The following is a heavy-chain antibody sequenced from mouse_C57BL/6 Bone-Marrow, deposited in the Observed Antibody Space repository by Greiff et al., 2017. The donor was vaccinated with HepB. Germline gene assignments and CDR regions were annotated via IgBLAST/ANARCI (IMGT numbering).Heavy chain of an antibody. CDR3: ARGGTTVVAPIAY. J-gene: IGHJ3*01. CDR2: ISDGGSYT. Sequence: EVQRVESGGGLVKPGGSLKLSCAASGFTFSSYAMSWVRQTPEKRLEWVATISDGGSYTYYPDNVKGRFTISRDNAKNILYLQMSHLKSEDTAMYYGARGGTTVVAPIAYWGQGTLVTVSA. D-gene: IGHD1-1*01. V-gene: IGHV5-4*01. CDR1: GFTFSSYA.